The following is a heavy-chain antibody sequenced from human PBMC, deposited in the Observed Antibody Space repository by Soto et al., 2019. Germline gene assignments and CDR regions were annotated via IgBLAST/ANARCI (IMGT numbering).Heavy chain of an antibody. CDR2: ISPSTSTI. Sequence: EVQLVESGGDLVQPGGSLRLSCAASGFTFSSYEMNWVRQAPGKGLEWVSYISPSTSTIYYADSVKGRFTISRDNANNSLYLQMNRLRAEDTAVYYCARAAGTLVRGVYGMDVWGQGTTVTVSS. V-gene: IGHV3-48*03. CDR3: ARAAGTLVRGVYGMDV. CDR1: GFTFSSYE. D-gene: IGHD3-10*01. J-gene: IGHJ6*02.